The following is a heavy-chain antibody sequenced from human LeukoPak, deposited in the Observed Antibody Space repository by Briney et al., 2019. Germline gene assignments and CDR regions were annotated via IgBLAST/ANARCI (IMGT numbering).Heavy chain of an antibody. CDR1: GFTFSSYA. CDR2: ISGSGGST. CDR3: AQAPSRLAENCFDY. Sequence: HPGGSLRLSCAASGFTFSSYAMSWVRQAPVKVLEWVSAISGSGGSTYYADSVKGRFTISRDNSKNTLYLQMNSLRAEDTAVYYCAQAPSRLAENCFDYWGQGTLVTVSS. V-gene: IGHV3-23*01. J-gene: IGHJ4*02. D-gene: IGHD1-14*01.